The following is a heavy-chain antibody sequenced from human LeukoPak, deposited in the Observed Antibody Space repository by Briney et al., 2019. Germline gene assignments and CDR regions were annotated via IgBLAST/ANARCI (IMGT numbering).Heavy chain of an antibody. Sequence: GASVKVSCKASGGTFSSYAISWVRQAPGQGLEWMGRIIPILGIANYAQKFQGRVTITADKSTSTAYMELSSLRSVDTAVYYCARDLQGDFDWGQGTLVTVSP. CDR1: GGTFSSYA. CDR2: IIPILGIA. CDR3: ARDLQGDFD. V-gene: IGHV1-69*04. J-gene: IGHJ4*02. D-gene: IGHD3-3*01.